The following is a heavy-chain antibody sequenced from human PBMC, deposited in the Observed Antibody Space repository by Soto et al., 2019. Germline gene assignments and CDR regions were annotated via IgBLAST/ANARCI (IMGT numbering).Heavy chain of an antibody. Sequence: SETLSLTCSVSGGSINSGPYFWGWIRQAPGKGLEWIGTTYYTGKTYYNPSLQSRATLSVDTSRNQFSLRVHSVTATDTAFYYLGDVFWVGGPPPHIDWWGRGLLVTVSS. CDR2: TYYTGKT. J-gene: IGHJ4*02. CDR3: GDVFWVGGPPPHIDW. D-gene: IGHD3-16*01. CDR1: GGSINSGPYF. V-gene: IGHV4-39*01.